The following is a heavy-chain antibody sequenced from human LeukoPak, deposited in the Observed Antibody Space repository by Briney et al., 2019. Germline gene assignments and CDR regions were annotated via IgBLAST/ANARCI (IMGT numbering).Heavy chain of an antibody. D-gene: IGHD3-22*01. Sequence: GKSLRLSCTASGFTFSDYGMHWVRQPPGKGLEWVAIIWYDGSNKKYEDSVKGRFTISRDNSKNTLYLQMNSLRAEDTAVYYCARGVDYYENSGTIDYWGQEPWSPSPQ. J-gene: IGHJ4*01. CDR1: GFTFSDYG. CDR2: IWYDGSNK. V-gene: IGHV3-33*01. CDR3: ARGVDYYENSGTIDY.